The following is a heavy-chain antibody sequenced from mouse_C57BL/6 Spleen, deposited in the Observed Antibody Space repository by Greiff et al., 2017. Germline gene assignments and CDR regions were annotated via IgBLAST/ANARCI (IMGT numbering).Heavy chain of an antibody. J-gene: IGHJ3*01. Sequence: QVQLQQPGAELVKPGASVKLSCKASGYSFTSYWMHWVKQRPGQGLEWIGMIHPNCGSTSYNEKFKSKATLTVDKSSSTAYMPLSSLTSEDSAVYYGARKTGTYRFAYWGQGTLVTVSA. CDR3: ARKTGTYRFAY. CDR2: IHPNCGST. D-gene: IGHD4-1*01. CDR1: GYSFTSYW. V-gene: IGHV1-64*01.